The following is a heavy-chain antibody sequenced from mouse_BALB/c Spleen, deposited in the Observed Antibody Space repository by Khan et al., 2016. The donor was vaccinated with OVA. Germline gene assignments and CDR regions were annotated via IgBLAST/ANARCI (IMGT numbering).Heavy chain of an antibody. J-gene: IGHJ1*01. CDR2: VHPNNGGT. CDR1: GYSFTGYY. Sequence: EVQLVESGPDLVKPGASVKISCKASGYSFTGYYIHWVKQSHGKSLEWIGRVHPNNGGTNSNQKFKGKAILTVDKSSNTAYMELRSLTSEDSAVYSCAIYHGYFDVWGAGTTVTGSS. D-gene: IGHD1-1*01. CDR3: AIYHGYFDV. V-gene: IGHV1-34*01.